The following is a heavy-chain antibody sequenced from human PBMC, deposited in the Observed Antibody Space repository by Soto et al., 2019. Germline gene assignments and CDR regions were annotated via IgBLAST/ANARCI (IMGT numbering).Heavy chain of an antibody. CDR3: AKLSIVVVVAATQCFDY. CDR1: GFTFSNYA. CDR2: ISGSGGST. D-gene: IGHD2-15*01. J-gene: IGHJ4*02. V-gene: IGHV3-23*01. Sequence: GGSLRLSCAASGFTFSNYAMSWVRQAPGKGLEWVSAISGSGGSTYYADSVKGRFTISRDNSKNTLYLQMNSLGAEDTAVYYCAKLSIVVVVAATQCFDYWGQGTLVTVSS.